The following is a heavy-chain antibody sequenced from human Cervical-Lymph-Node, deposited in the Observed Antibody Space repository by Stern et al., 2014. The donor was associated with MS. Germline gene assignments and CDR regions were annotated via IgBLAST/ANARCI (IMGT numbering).Heavy chain of an antibody. CDR1: GFTFSSYG. CDR2: IWYDGSNK. V-gene: IGHV3-33*01. J-gene: IGHJ4*02. D-gene: IGHD3-22*01. Sequence: VQLVESGGGVVQPGRSLRLSCAASGFTFSSYGMHWVRQAPGKGLEWVAVIWYDGSNKYYADSVKGRFTISRDNSKNTLYLQMYSLRAEDTAVYYCARDWSHLTLHYYDSSAKGDYFDYWGQGTLVTVSS. CDR3: ARDWSHLTLHYYDSSAKGDYFDY.